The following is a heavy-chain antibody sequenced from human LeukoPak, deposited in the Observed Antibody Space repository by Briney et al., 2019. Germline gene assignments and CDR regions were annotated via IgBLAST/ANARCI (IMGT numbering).Heavy chain of an antibody. CDR3: ARLRDNWEDY. J-gene: IGHJ4*01. CDR1: GYPFTSYW. V-gene: IGHV5-51*01. D-gene: IGHD1-20*01. CDR2: IFPGDSDT. Sequence: GESLKISCKGSGYPFTSYWIVWVRQMPGKGPEWMGMIFPGDSDTKYSPSFEGQITISADKSISSAYLQWSSLKASATAIAYCARLRDNWEDYWGAGTLVTASS.